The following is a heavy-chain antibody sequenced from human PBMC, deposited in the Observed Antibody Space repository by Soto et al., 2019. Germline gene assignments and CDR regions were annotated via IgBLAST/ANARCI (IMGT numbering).Heavy chain of an antibody. J-gene: IGHJ6*02. CDR2: IYYSGST. CDR1: GGSISSGGYY. CDR3: ARDWRIAAPGTDYYYYGMDV. D-gene: IGHD6-13*01. Sequence: SETLSLTCTVSGGSISSGGYYWSWIRQHPGKGLEWSGYIYYSGSTYYNPSLKSRVTISVDTSKNQFSLKLSSVTAADTAVYYCARDWRIAAPGTDYYYYGMDVCGQGTTVTVSS. V-gene: IGHV4-31*03.